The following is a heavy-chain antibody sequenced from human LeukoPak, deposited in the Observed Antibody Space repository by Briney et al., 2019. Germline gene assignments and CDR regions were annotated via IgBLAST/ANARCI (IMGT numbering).Heavy chain of an antibody. D-gene: IGHD4/OR15-4a*01. CDR1: GASISSHY. CDR2: MYTSGST. V-gene: IGHV4-4*07. CDR3: ASTEMVPYYFDY. J-gene: IGHJ4*02. Sequence: SETLSLTCTVSGASISSHYWSWIRQPAGKRLEWIGRMYTSGSTNYNPSLKSRVTMSVDTSKNQFSLKVTSVTAADTAVYYCASTEMVPYYFDYWGQGTLVTVSS.